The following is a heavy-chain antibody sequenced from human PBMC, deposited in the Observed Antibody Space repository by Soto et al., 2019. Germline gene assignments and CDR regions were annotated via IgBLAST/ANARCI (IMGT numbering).Heavy chain of an antibody. CDR2: INSDGSST. CDR3: AREPLYYDYIWGSYRPGNWFDP. V-gene: IGHV3-74*01. J-gene: IGHJ5*02. Sequence: GGSLRLSCAASGFTFSIYGMHWFRQAPGKGLVWVSRINSDGSSTSYADSVKGRFTISRDNAKNTLYLQMNSLRAEDTAVYYCAREPLYYDYIWGSYRPGNWFDPWGQGTLVTVSS. CDR1: GFTFSIYG. D-gene: IGHD3-16*02.